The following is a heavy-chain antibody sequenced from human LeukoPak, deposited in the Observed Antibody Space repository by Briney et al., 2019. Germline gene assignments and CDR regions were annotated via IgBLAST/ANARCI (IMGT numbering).Heavy chain of an antibody. CDR2: LSYDGTKT. CDR3: ARDPRHYGDYLLAYFDY. V-gene: IGHV3-30*03. D-gene: IGHD4-17*01. Sequence: ARTVRLSCAADGFSFSDYGMHWVHQAQGKGLEWVAVLSYDGTKTHYADSVKGRFTISRDNSKNTLFLQMNSLRAEDTAVYYCARDPRHYGDYLLAYFDYWGQGTLVTVSS. J-gene: IGHJ4*02. CDR1: GFSFSDYG.